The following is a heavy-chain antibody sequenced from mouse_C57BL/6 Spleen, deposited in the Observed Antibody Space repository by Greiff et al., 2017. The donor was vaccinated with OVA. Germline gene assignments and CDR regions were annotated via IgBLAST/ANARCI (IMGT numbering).Heavy chain of an antibody. J-gene: IGHJ2*01. Sequence: VQLQQSGPVLVKPGASVKMSCKASGYTFTDYYMNWVKQSHGKSLEWIGVINPYNGGTSYNQKFKGKDTLTVDKSSSTAYMELNSLTSEDSAVYYCAREDSNYRFCDYWGQGTTLTVSS. CDR2: INPYNGGT. CDR1: GYTFTDYY. D-gene: IGHD2-5*01. V-gene: IGHV1-19*01. CDR3: AREDSNYRFCDY.